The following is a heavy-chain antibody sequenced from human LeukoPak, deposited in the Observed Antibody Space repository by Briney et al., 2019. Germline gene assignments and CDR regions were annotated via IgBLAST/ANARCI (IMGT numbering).Heavy chain of an antibody. D-gene: IGHD3-10*01. V-gene: IGHV3-74*01. Sequence: GGSLRLSCAASGFTFSSYWMHWVRQAPGKGLVWVSRINSDGSSTSYADSVKSRFTISRDNAKNTLYLQMNSLRAEDTAVYYCARDQNYYGSGSYAPYYYYGMDVWGKGTTVTVSS. J-gene: IGHJ6*04. CDR1: GFTFSSYW. CDR2: INSDGSST. CDR3: ARDQNYYGSGSYAPYYYYGMDV.